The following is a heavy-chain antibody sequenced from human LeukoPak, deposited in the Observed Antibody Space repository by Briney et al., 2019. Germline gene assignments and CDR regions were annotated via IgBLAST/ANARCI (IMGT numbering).Heavy chain of an antibody. Sequence: GASVKVSCKASGYTFTSYDINWVRQATGQGLEWMGWMNPNSGNTGYAQKFQGRVTMTRNTSISTAYMELSSLRSEDTAVYYCARDLIRAFDAFDIWGQGTMVTVSS. J-gene: IGHJ3*02. CDR3: ARDLIRAFDAFDI. D-gene: IGHD3-10*01. CDR2: MNPNSGNT. CDR1: GYTFTSYD. V-gene: IGHV1-8*01.